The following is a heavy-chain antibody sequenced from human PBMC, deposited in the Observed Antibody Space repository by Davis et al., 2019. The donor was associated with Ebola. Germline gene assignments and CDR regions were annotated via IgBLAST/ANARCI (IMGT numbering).Heavy chain of an antibody. Sequence: HSQTLSLTCAISGDSVSSAGWNWIRQSPSRGLEWLGRTYYKSKWYNDYAVSVKSRITIKPDTSKNQFSLHLNSVTPEDTALYYCARGWLRGGMDVWGKGAAVIVSS. J-gene: IGHJ6*04. D-gene: IGHD5-18*01. CDR1: GDSVSSAG. CDR2: TYYKSKWYN. V-gene: IGHV6-1*01. CDR3: ARGWLRGGMDV.